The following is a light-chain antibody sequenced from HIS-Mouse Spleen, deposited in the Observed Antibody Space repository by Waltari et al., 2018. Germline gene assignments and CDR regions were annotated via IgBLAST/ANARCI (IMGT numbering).Light chain of an antibody. CDR3: YSTDSSGNHRV. CDR1: ALPKKY. Sequence: SYELTQPTSVSVSPGQTARITCSGDALPKKYAYWYQQKSGQATVRVINEDSKRPSWIAERFAGSSSGTMATFTISGAQVEDEADYYCYSTDSSGNHRVFGGGTKLTVL. J-gene: IGLJ2*01. CDR2: EDS. V-gene: IGLV3-10*01.